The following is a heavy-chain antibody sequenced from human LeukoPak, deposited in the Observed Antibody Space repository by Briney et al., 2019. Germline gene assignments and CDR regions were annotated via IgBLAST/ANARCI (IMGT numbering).Heavy chain of an antibody. J-gene: IGHJ6*03. CDR1: GYSFTGYY. CDR2: ISPNSGGT. D-gene: IGHD6-13*01. Sequence: ASVKVSCKTSGYSFTGYYILWVRQAPGQGLEWMGWISPNSGGTNYAQRFQGRVTMTRDTSINTAYMELSRLRSDDTAVYYCARYSSTWHSLGYMDVWGKGTTVTISS. V-gene: IGHV1-2*02. CDR3: ARYSSTWHSLGYMDV.